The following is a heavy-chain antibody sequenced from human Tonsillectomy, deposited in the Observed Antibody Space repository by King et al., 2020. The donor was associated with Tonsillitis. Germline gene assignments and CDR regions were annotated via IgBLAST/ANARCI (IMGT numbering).Heavy chain of an antibody. D-gene: IGHD2/OR15-2a*01. Sequence: VQLVESGGGLVQPGGSLRLSCAASGFTFSSYGMSWVRQAPGKGLEWVSSISRSVSNTNYADSVKGRFTISIDNSENTLYLQVNSLRAEDTAVYYCARKRIANYFDYWGQGTLVTVSS. J-gene: IGHJ4*02. CDR1: GFTFSSYG. CDR3: ARKRIANYFDY. V-gene: IGHV3-23*04. CDR2: ISRSVSNT.